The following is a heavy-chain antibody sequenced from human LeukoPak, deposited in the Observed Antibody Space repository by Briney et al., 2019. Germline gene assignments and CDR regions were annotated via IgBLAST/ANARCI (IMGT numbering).Heavy chain of an antibody. CDR2: ISASGDVT. J-gene: IGHJ4*02. D-gene: IGHD2-2*01. CDR1: GFTFSKFP. Sequence: GGSLRLSCAASGFTFSKFPMGWVRQAPGRGLEWVSAISASGDVTFYADSLRGRFTISRDNSKNTLCLQMNSLRAEDTAVYYCAKYECSSTSCYPDYWGQGTLVTVSS. CDR3: AKYECSSTSCYPDY. V-gene: IGHV3-23*01.